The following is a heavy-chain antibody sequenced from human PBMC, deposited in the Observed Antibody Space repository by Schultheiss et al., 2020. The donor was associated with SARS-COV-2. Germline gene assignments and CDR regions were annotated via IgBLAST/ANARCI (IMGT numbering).Heavy chain of an antibody. V-gene: IGHV3-11*01. CDR1: GFTFSDYY. CDR2: ISSSGSTI. D-gene: IGHD5-24*01. CDR3: ARRWLQIDDAFDI. J-gene: IGHJ3*02. Sequence: GGSLRISCAASGFTFSDYYMSWIRQAPGKGLEWVSYISSSGSTIYYADSVKGRFTISRDNAKNSLYLQMNSLRAEDTAVYYCARRWLQIDDAFDIWGQGTMVTVSS.